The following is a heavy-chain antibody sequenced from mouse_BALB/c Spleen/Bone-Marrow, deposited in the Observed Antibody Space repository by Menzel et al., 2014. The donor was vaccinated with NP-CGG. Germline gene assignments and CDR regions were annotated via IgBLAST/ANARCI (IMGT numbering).Heavy chain of an antibody. CDR1: GFTFSDYY. CDR3: ARHGDYKYACFAN. Sequence: DVMLVESGGGLVNPGGSLKLSCAASGFTFSDYYMSWIRQTPEKRLEWVASISDGGAYSYYPDSVKGRFPVSRDNAKNILYLQMSVLKSEDTAMYYCARHGDYKYACFANWGQGTLVTVSA. J-gene: IGHJ3*01. V-gene: IGHV5-4*02. CDR2: ISDGGAYS. D-gene: IGHD2-14*01.